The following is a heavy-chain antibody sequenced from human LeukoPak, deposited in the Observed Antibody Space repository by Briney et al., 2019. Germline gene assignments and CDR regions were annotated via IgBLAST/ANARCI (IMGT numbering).Heavy chain of an antibody. J-gene: IGHJ4*02. CDR3: TTDRTMKGY. Sequence: PGGSLRLSCAASGFTFSNAWMAWVRQAPGKGLEWVGRIRSKNDGGTIGYAAPVKDRFTISRDDSKNTLYLQMNCLEIEDTAVYFCTTDRTMKGYWGQGTLVTVSS. CDR1: GFTFSNAW. D-gene: IGHD3-22*01. V-gene: IGHV3-15*01. CDR2: IRSKNDGGTI.